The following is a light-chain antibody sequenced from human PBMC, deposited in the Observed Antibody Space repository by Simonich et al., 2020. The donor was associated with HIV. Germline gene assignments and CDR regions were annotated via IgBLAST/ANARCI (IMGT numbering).Light chain of an antibody. CDR2: GAF. J-gene: IGKJ2*01. CDR3: QQYNTWPPAYT. V-gene: IGKV3-15*01. CDR1: QSVSSN. Sequence: EIVMPQSPATLSVSPGERATLSCRASQSVSSNLAWYQQKPGQAPRLLIYGAFTRATGVPARFSGSGSGTEFTLTISSMQSEDFAVYYCQQYNTWPPAYTFGQGTKLEIK.